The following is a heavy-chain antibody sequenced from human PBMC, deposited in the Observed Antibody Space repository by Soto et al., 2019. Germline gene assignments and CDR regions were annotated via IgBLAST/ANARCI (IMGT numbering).Heavy chain of an antibody. CDR2: ISSDGSST. D-gene: IGHD6-13*01. J-gene: IGHJ4*02. Sequence: EVQLVESGGGLVQPGGSLRLSCAASGFTRSGHWMHWVRQAPGKGLVWVSRISSDGSSTSYADSVKGRFTISRDNAKNTLYLQMSSLRAEDTAVYYCASPFSSSWYAADYWGQGTLVTVSS. V-gene: IGHV3-74*01. CDR3: ASPFSSSWYAADY. CDR1: GFTRSGHW.